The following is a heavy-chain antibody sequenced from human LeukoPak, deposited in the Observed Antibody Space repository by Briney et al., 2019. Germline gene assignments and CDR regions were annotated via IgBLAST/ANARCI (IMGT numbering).Heavy chain of an antibody. V-gene: IGHV4-39*01. CDR1: GGSISSSNYY. CDR2: ISYSVTT. J-gene: IGHJ6*02. D-gene: IGHD6-13*01. CDR3: ASLYSSSWYYNV. Sequence: SETLSLTCTVSGGSISSSNYYWAWIRQPPGKGLEWIASISYSVTTYYNPSLKSRVTISVDTSKNQFSLKLSSVTAADTAVYYCASLYSSSWYYNVWGQGTTVTVSS.